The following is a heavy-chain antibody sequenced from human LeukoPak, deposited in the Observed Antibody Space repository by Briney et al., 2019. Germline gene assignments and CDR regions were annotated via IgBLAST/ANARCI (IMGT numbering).Heavy chain of an antibody. V-gene: IGHV3-7*03. CDR2: IKQDGSEK. D-gene: IGHD3-9*01. J-gene: IGHJ4*02. CDR3: AREGGWLRYLDWFPFDY. Sequence: AGGSLRLSCAASGFTFSSYWMSWVRQAPGKGLEWVANIKQDGSEKYYVDSVKGRFTISRDNAKNSLYLQMNSLRAEDTAVYYCAREGGWLRYLDWFPFDYWGQGTLVTVSS. CDR1: GFTFSSYW.